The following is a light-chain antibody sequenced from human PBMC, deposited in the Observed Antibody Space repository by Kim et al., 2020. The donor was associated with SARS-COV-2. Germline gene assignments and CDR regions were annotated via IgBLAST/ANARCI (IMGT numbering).Light chain of an antibody. Sequence: QRVISSCTRCTSNIWAGQDVHWYQQYPGSAPALLIYVNINRPSGVPDRFSGSRSGTSAYLAITGLQPEDEADYYCQSYDSSLSGSLFGGGTQLTVL. CDR3: QSYDSSLSGSL. CDR2: VNI. CDR1: TSNIWAGQD. J-gene: IGLJ2*01. V-gene: IGLV1-40*01.